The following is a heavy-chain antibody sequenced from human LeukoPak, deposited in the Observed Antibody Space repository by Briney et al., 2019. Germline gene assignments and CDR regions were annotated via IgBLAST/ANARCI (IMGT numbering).Heavy chain of an antibody. D-gene: IGHD1-26*01. CDR1: GGSISSADYY. J-gene: IGHJ4*02. V-gene: IGHV4-30-4*08. CDR3: ARSSGSYYHDTKFLFDY. CDR2: IYYSGNT. Sequence: SQTLSLTCTVSGGSISSADYYWSRIRQPPGKGLEWIGYIYYSGNTYYNPSLKSRVTISVDTSKNQFSLKLSSVTAADTAVYYCARSSGSYYHDTKFLFDYWGQGTLVTVSS.